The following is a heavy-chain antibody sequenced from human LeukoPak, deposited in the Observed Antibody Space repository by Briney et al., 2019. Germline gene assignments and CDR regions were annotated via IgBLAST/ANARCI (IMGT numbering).Heavy chain of an antibody. D-gene: IGHD3-16*01. CDR3: GREGGSVAD. Sequence: SQTLPLTCAISGDSVSSNSAAWTWIRQSPSRGLEWLGRTYYRSKWYNDYAISVKSRITINPDTSKNQFSLQLNSVTPEDTAVYYCGREGGSVADWGQGTLVTVSS. V-gene: IGHV6-1*01. CDR2: TYYRSKWYN. J-gene: IGHJ4*02. CDR1: GDSVSSNSAA.